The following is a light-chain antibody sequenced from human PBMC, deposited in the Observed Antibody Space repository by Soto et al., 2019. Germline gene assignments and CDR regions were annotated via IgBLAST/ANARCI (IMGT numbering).Light chain of an antibody. CDR3: HQYGSSPLT. Sequence: EIVLTQSPGTLSLSPGERATLSCRASQSVPSSCLAWYQQKPGQAPRLLIYDASSRATGIPDRFSGSESGTDFTLTISRLETEDFAVYYCHQYGSSPLTFGGGTKVGIK. CDR2: DAS. V-gene: IGKV3-20*01. J-gene: IGKJ4*01. CDR1: QSVPSSC.